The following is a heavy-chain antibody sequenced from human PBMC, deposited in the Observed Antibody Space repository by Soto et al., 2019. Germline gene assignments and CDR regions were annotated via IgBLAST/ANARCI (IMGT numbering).Heavy chain of an antibody. J-gene: IGHJ4*02. Sequence: ASVKVSCKASGYIFTGSYIHWVRLAPGQGLEWMGGINPSGGRATYPQKFLGRVTLIRDTSSSTVEMELSSLRSEDTALYFCARGNRSTWYAVDHCGQGPQVTVYS. CDR3: ARGNRSTWYAVDH. CDR1: GYIFTGSY. CDR2: INPSGGRA. D-gene: IGHD6-13*01. V-gene: IGHV1-46*01.